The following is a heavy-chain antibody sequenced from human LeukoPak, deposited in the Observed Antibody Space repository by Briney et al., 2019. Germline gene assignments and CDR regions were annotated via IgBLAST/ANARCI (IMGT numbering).Heavy chain of an antibody. V-gene: IGHV3-30*18. CDR3: AKPKTAYGDYPNSFDY. Sequence: GGSLRLSSAASGFTFSSYGMHWVRQAPGKGLEWVAVISYDGSNKYYADSVKGRFTISRDNSKNTLYLQMNSLRAEDTAVYYCAKPKTAYGDYPNSFDYWGQGTLVTVSS. D-gene: IGHD4-17*01. CDR2: ISYDGSNK. J-gene: IGHJ4*02. CDR1: GFTFSSYG.